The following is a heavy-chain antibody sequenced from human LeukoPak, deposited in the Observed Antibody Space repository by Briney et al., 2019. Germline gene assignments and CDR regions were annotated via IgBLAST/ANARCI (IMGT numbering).Heavy chain of an antibody. CDR3: AKDDYYDSSGDPNWFDP. V-gene: IGHV3-30*04. CDR1: GFTFSSYA. CDR2: ISYDGSDK. J-gene: IGHJ5*02. D-gene: IGHD3-22*01. Sequence: PGRSLRLSCAASGFTFSSYAMHWVRQAPGKGLEWVAVISYDGSDKYYADSVKGRFTISRDNSKNTLYLQMNSLRAEDTAVYFCAKDDYYDSSGDPNWFDPWGQGTLVTVSS.